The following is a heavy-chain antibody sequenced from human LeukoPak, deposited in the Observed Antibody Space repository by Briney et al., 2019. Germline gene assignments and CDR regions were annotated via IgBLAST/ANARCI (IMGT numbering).Heavy chain of an antibody. J-gene: IGHJ4*02. CDR1: GFTFSSYS. Sequence: GGSLRLSCAASGFTFSSYSMNWVRQAPGKGLEWVSSISTGSTYIYSADSVKGRFTISRDNAKNSLYLQMNTLRAEDTAVYYCARAADHHEGFDYWGQGTLVTVSS. V-gene: IGHV3-21*01. CDR3: ARAADHHEGFDY. CDR2: ISTGSTYI.